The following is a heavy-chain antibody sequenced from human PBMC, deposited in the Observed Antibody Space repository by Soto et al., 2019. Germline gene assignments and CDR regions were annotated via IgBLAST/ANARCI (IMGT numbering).Heavy chain of an antibody. CDR2: ITPMFGTP. V-gene: IGHV1-69*01. J-gene: IGHJ4*02. CDR3: ARDGTLYDSSAYYYLY. Sequence: QVQLVQSGAEVKKPGSSVKVSCKASGGTFSRYTITWVRQAPGQGLEWMGGITPMFGTPNYAQKFQGRVTITADESKSTAYMELSSLRSEDTAMYYCARDGTLYDSSAYYYLYWGQGTLVTVSS. CDR1: GGTFSRYT. D-gene: IGHD3-22*01.